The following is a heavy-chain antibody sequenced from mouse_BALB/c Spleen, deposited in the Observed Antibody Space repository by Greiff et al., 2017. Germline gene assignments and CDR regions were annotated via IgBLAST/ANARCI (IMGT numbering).Heavy chain of an antibody. CDR2: ISSGGST. CDR1: GFTFSSYA. Sequence: DVMLVESGGGLLKPGGSLKLSCAASGFTFSSYAMSWVRQTPEKRLEWVASISSGGSTYYPDSVKGRFTISRDNARNILYLQMSSLRSEDTAMYYCARGYRYDGAFAYWGQGTLVTVSA. J-gene: IGHJ3*01. V-gene: IGHV5-6-5*01. D-gene: IGHD2-14*01. CDR3: ARGYRYDGAFAY.